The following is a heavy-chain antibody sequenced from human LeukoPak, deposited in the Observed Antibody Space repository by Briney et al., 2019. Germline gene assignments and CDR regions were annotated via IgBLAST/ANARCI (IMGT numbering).Heavy chain of an antibody. CDR3: ARRRGRVVPPAMSVDMDV. Sequence: SETLSLTCAVYGGSFSGYYWSWIRQPPGKGLEWIGEINHSGSTNYNPSLKSRVTISVGTSKNQFSLKLSSVTAADTAVYYCARRRGRVVPPAMSVDMDVWGKGTTVTVSS. CDR1: GGSFSGYY. CDR2: INHSGST. J-gene: IGHJ6*03. D-gene: IGHD2-2*01. V-gene: IGHV4-34*01.